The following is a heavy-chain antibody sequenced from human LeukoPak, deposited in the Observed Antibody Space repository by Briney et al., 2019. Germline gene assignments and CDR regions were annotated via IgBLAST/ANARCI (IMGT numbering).Heavy chain of an antibody. Sequence: GGSLRLSCAASGFTFSSYAMSWVRQAPGKGLEWVSAISGSGGSTYYAESVKGRFTISRDNAKNSPYLQMNSLRAEDTAVYYCARVRDAYNYFHYWGQGTLVTVSS. V-gene: IGHV3-23*01. CDR1: GFTFSSYA. CDR3: ARVRDAYNYFHY. CDR2: ISGSGGST. J-gene: IGHJ4*02. D-gene: IGHD2-2*01.